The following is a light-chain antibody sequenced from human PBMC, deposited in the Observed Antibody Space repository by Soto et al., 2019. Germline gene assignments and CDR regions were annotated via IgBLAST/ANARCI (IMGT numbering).Light chain of an antibody. J-gene: IGKJ1*01. CDR3: QQYYDYSWT. CDR2: KAS. V-gene: IGKV1-5*03. CDR1: QNIGDW. Sequence: DVQMTQSPSTLSASVGDRVTITCRASQNIGDWLAWFQQKPGRAPKLLIYKASNLESGVPSTFSGSASGTEFTLTISSLQPADFETYYCQQYYDYSWTFGQGTKVDIK.